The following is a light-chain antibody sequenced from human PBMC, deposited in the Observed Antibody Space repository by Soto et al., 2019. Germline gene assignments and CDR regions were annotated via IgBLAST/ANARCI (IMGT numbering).Light chain of an antibody. V-gene: IGLV4-60*02. Sequence: QSVLTQSSSASASLGSSGKLTCTLSSGHSSYIIAWHQQQPGKAPRYLMNLEGSGSFNKGSGAPDRFSGSSSGADRYLTIANSPFEDEADYYCETWDINTHVVFGGGTKLTVL. CDR2: LEGSGSF. J-gene: IGLJ2*01. CDR3: ETWDINTHVV. CDR1: SGHSSYI.